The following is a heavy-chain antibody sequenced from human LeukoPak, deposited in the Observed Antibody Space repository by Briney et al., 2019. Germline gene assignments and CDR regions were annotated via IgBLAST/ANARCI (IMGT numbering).Heavy chain of an antibody. J-gene: IGHJ4*02. CDR1: GGSISSGSYY. Sequence: PSETLSLTRTVSGGSISSGSYYWSWIRQPPGKGLEWIGEINHSGSTSYNPSLKSRVTISVDTSKSQFSLKLSSVTAADTAVYYCAREGYCSSTSCPFDYWGQGTLVTVSS. V-gene: IGHV4-39*07. CDR2: INHSGST. D-gene: IGHD2-2*01. CDR3: AREGYCSSTSCPFDY.